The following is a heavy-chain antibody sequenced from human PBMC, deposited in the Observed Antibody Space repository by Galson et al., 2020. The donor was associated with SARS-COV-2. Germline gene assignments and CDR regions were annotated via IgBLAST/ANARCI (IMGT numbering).Heavy chain of an antibody. CDR1: RGSLKSSNYY. D-gene: IGHD6-19*01. V-gene: IGHV4-39*07. Sequence: SETLSLTCTVSRGSLKSSNYYWGWLRQPPGKSLEWIGSVLNSGTTHYSPSLQSRVTISVDTSKNQFSLNLNSVTAADTAMYYCARDATSSGWYNWFDPWGQGTLVTVSS. J-gene: IGHJ5*02. CDR3: ARDATSSGWYNWFDP. CDR2: VLNSGTT.